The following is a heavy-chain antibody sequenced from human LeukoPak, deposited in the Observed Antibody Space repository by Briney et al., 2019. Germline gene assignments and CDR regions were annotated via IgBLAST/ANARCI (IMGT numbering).Heavy chain of an antibody. CDR3: LSGYLDY. CDR1: GYTFTSYD. J-gene: IGHJ4*02. V-gene: IGHV1-2*02. Sequence: ASVKVSCKASGYTFTSYDINWVRQATGQGLEWMGWMNPNSGGTNYAQKFQGRVTMTRDTSISTAYMELSRLRSDDTAVYYYLSGYLDYWGQGTLVTVSS. CDR2: MNPNSGGT. D-gene: IGHD3-22*01.